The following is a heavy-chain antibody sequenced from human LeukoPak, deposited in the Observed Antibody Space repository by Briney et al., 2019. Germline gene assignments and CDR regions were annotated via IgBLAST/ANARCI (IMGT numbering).Heavy chain of an antibody. CDR1: GDSVSSAGYH. CDR3: ARDLGPGRFVVGMDV. Sequence: SETLSLTCSVSGDSVSSAGYHWSWIRQAPGKGLEWIGHSGSPSYNPSLKSRVMISIDTSKNQFSLKLSSVTAADTAVYYCARDLGPGRFVVGMDVWGQGTTVTVSS. V-gene: IGHV4-61*08. D-gene: IGHD2-2*01. J-gene: IGHJ6*02. CDR2: SGSP.